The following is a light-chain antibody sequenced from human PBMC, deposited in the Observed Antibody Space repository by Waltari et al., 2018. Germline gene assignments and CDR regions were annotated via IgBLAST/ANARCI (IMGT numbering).Light chain of an antibody. Sequence: QSALTQPRSVSGSPGPSVTIPCPGTSSDPGTYTYLPWYQQPPGKAPTLLIHECTKRPSGVPDRFSGSKSGNTASLTISGLQAEDEAEYFCCSFAGSYTWVFGGGTELTVL. CDR1: SSDPGTYTY. J-gene: IGLJ3*02. V-gene: IGLV2-11*01. CDR2: ECT. CDR3: CSFAGSYTWV.